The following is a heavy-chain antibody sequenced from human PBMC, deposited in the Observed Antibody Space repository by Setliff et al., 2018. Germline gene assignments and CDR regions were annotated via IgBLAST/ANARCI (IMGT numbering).Heavy chain of an antibody. CDR2: VYYNGNT. V-gene: IGHV4-59*11. CDR3: ARDRTAYNYGMDV. D-gene: IGHD5-18*01. J-gene: IGHJ6*02. CDR1: GGSLTQRY. Sequence: SETLSLTCTLSGGSLTQRYWSWVRQPPGKGLEWIGYVYYNGNTNYSPSLRSRVTISADTSKNQVSLKLTSATAADTAVYYCARDRTAYNYGMDVWGQGTTVTVSS.